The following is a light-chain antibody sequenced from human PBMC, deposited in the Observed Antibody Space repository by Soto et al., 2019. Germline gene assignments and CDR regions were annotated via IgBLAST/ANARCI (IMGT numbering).Light chain of an antibody. Sequence: DIQMTQSPSSLSASVGDRVTITCRASQSISSYLNWYQQKPGKAPKLLIYAASSLQSGGPSRFSGRRSGTDFTLTISSLQPEDFATYYCQQSSSTPQVTFGGGNKVELK. V-gene: IGKV1-39*01. J-gene: IGKJ4*01. CDR2: AAS. CDR3: QQSSSTPQVT. CDR1: QSISSY.